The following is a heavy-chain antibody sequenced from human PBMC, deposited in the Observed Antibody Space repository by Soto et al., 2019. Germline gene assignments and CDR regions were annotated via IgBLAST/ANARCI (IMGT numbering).Heavy chain of an antibody. J-gene: IGHJ4*02. V-gene: IGHV1-69*13. CDR1: GGTFSSYA. CDR3: ARDVLMVRGLMDY. D-gene: IGHD3-10*01. CDR2: IIPIFGTA. Sequence: SVKVSCKASGGTFSSYAISWVLQAPGQGLEWMGGIIPIFGTANYAQKFQGRVTITADESTSTAYMELSSLRSEDTAVYYCARDVLMVRGLMDYSGPGILVTVFS.